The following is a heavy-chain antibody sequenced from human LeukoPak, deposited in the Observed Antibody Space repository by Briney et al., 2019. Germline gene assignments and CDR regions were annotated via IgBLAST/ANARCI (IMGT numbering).Heavy chain of an antibody. Sequence: GGSLRLSCAASGFTFSNAWMYWVRQAPRKGLEWVGRIKSKISGGTTDYAAPVKGRFTISRDDSKNTLYLQMNSLKTEDTAVYYCTTDAPYYYGSGTKTDAFDLWGQGTMVTVSS. CDR3: TTDAPYYYGSGTKTDAFDL. J-gene: IGHJ3*01. CDR2: IKSKISGGTT. D-gene: IGHD3-10*01. CDR1: GFTFSNAW. V-gene: IGHV3-15*01.